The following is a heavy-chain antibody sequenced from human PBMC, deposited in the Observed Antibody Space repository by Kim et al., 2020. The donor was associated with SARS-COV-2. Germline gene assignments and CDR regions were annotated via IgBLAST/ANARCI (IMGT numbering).Heavy chain of an antibody. CDR2: IREDGGNT. J-gene: IGHJ4*02. Sequence: GGSLRLPCVASGFYFGSHWMTWVRQAPGKGLVLVARIREDGGNTFYADFVKGRFTIYRDNGRNVLSLQLNSLMSEDTAIYYFVRDYGPGHQGFEWGQGT. V-gene: IGHV3-74*01. CDR1: GFYFGSHW. D-gene: IGHD2-2*01. CDR3: VRDYGPGHQGFE.